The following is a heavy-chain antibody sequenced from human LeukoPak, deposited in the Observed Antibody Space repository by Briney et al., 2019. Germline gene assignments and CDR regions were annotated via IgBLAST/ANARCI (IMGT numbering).Heavy chain of an antibody. D-gene: IGHD1-26*01. CDR1: GGSISSYY. CDR3: ARDRGYSGSYYFDY. J-gene: IGHJ4*02. CDR2: IYYSGST. Sequence: NPSETLSLTCTVSGGSISSYYWSWIRQPPGKGLEWIGYIYYSGSTYYNPSLKSRVTISVDTSKNQFSLKLSSVTAADTAVYYCARDRGYSGSYYFDYWGQGTLVTVSS. V-gene: IGHV4-59*12.